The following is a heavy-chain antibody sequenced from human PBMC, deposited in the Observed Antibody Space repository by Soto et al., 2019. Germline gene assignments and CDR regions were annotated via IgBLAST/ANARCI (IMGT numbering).Heavy chain of an antibody. D-gene: IGHD5-18*01. CDR3: ARVYPSDTRYGYVGNNWFDP. CDR1: GYTFTSYY. J-gene: IGHJ5*02. CDR2: INPSGGST. Sequence: QVQLVQSGAEVKKPGASVKVSCKASGYTFTSYYMHWVRQAPGQGLEWMGIINPSGGSTSYAQKFPGSVTITRDTSTSTVYMELSSLRSEDTAVYYCARVYPSDTRYGYVGNNWFDPWGQGTLVTVSS. V-gene: IGHV1-46*03.